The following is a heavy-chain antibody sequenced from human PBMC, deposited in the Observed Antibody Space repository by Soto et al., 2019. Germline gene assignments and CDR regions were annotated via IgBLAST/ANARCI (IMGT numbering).Heavy chain of an antibody. J-gene: IGHJ5*02. CDR2: SYYSGST. Sequence: SETLSLTCTVSGASISSGGYYWSWIRQHPEKGLEWIGYSYYSGSTYYNPSLKSRVSISVDTSKNQFSLKLSSVTAADTSVYYCARGARYWFDPWGQGNLVTV. CDR1: GASISSGGYY. CDR3: ARGARYWFDP. V-gene: IGHV4-31*03.